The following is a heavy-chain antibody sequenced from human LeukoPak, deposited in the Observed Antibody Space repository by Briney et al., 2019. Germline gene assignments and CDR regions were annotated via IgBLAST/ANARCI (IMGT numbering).Heavy chain of an antibody. CDR1: GFTFSSFW. CDR3: ARDSPYLLMVAARGFIDY. V-gene: IGHV3-74*01. D-gene: IGHD2-15*01. CDR2: INSVGSST. Sequence: GSLRLSCAASGFTFSSFWMHWVRQAPGKGLVWVSRINSVGSSTSYADSVKGRFTISRDNAKNTLYLQMNSLRAEDTAVYYCARDSPYLLMVAARGFIDYWGQGTLVTVSS. J-gene: IGHJ4*02.